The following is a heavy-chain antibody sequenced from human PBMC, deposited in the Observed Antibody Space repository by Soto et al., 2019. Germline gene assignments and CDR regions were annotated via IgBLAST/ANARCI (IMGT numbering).Heavy chain of an antibody. CDR2: IIPLFGTP. CDR3: ARDRDDYGSGNYYNRIDF. CDR1: GGIFSTYA. J-gene: IGHJ4*02. V-gene: IGHV1-69*01. Sequence: QVQLVQSGAEVKKPGSSVKVSCKASGGIFSTYAISWLRQAPGQGLEWMGGIIPLFGTPNYAQRVQGRVTITADESTSTAYMELSRLRSEDTAVYYCARDRDDYGSGNYYNRIDFWGQGTLVTVSP. D-gene: IGHD3-10*01.